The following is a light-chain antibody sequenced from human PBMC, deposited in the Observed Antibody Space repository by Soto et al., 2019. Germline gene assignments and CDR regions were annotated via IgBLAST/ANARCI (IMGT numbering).Light chain of an antibody. Sequence: QSVLTQPASVSGSPGQSITISCTGTSSDVGGYNYVSWYQQHPGKAPKLMIYEVSNRPSGVSNRFSGSKSGNTASLTISGLQAEDAADYYCSSYTSSSTLGPNYVFGTGTKLTVL. CDR3: SSYTSSSTLGPNYV. CDR2: EVS. V-gene: IGLV2-14*01. J-gene: IGLJ1*01. CDR1: SSDVGGYNY.